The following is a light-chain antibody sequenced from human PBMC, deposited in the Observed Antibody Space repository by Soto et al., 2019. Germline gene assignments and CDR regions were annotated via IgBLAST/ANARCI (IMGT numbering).Light chain of an antibody. CDR3: ATWDDSLNVPV. J-gene: IGLJ3*02. CDR2: ITD. Sequence: QSALTQPPSASGTPGQRVTISCSGNSSNIGSNTVNWYQQLPGAAPKLLIWITDQRPSGVPDRFSGSKSGTSASLAINGLQSEDEADYYCATWDDSLNVPVFGEGTKLTVL. V-gene: IGLV1-44*01. CDR1: SSNIGSNT.